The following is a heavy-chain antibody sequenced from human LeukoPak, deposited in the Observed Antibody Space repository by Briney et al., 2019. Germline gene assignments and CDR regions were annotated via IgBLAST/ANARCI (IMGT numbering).Heavy chain of an antibody. V-gene: IGHV4-4*07. D-gene: IGHD6-19*01. CDR3: ARRHSSGWTHYFDY. Sequence: PSETLSLTCTVSGGSISSYYWSWIRQPAGKGLEWIGRIYTSGSTNYNPSLKSRVTISADTSKNQFSLKLSSVTAADTAVYYCARRHSSGWTHYFDYWGQGTLVTVSS. J-gene: IGHJ4*02. CDR2: IYTSGST. CDR1: GGSISSYY.